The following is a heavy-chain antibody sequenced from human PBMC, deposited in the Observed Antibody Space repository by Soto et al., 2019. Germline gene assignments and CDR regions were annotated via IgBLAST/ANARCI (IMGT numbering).Heavy chain of an antibody. CDR1: GGSVSRGSYY. Sequence: PSETLSLTCTVSGGSVSRGSYYWSWIRQPPGKGLEWIGYIYYSGSTNYNPSLKSRVTISVDTSKNQFSLKLSSVTAADTAVYYCASVTRTCISTSCYRYYYGMDVWGQGTTVTVS. J-gene: IGHJ6*02. D-gene: IGHD2-2*02. V-gene: IGHV4-61*01. CDR2: IYYSGST. CDR3: ASVTRTCISTSCYRYYYGMDV.